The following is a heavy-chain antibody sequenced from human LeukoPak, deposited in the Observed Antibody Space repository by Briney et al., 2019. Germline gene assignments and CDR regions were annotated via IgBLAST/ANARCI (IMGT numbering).Heavy chain of an antibody. CDR1: GFTFSSYA. J-gene: IGHJ4*02. CDR2: ISGSGGST. D-gene: IGHD3-22*01. Sequence: PGGSLRLSCAASGFTFSSYAMSWVRQAPGKGLEWVSAISGSGGSTYYADSVKGRFTISRDNSKNTLYLQMNSLRAEDTAVYYCAPQSGGDSSGPGDYWGQGTLVTVSS. V-gene: IGHV3-23*01. CDR3: APQSGGDSSGPGDY.